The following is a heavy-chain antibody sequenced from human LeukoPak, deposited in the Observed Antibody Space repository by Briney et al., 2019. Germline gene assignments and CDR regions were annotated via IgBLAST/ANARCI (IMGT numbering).Heavy chain of an antibody. Sequence: PGRSLRLSCAASGFTFSSYGMHWVRQAPGKGLEWVAVISYDGSNKYYADSVRGRFTISRDNSKSTLSLQMNSLRAEDTAIYYCVTYRQVLLPFESWGQGTLVTVSS. CDR3: VTYRQVLLPFES. D-gene: IGHD2-8*02. CDR1: GFTFSSYG. CDR2: ISYDGSNK. J-gene: IGHJ4*02. V-gene: IGHV3-30*03.